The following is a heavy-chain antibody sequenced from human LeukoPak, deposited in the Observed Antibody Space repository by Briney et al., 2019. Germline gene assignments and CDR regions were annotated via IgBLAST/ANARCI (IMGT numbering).Heavy chain of an antibody. CDR3: ARIDYYYYCMDV. V-gene: IGHV4-59*01. Sequence: SETLSLTCTVSGGSISSYYWSWIRQPPGKGLEWIGYIYYSGSTNYNPSLKSRVTISVDTSKNQFSLKLSSVTAADTAVYYCARIDYYYYCMDVWGKGTTVTISS. J-gene: IGHJ6*03. CDR2: IYYSGST. CDR1: GGSISSYY.